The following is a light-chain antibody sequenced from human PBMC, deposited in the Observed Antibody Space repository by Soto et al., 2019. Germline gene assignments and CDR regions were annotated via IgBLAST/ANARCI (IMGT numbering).Light chain of an antibody. CDR2: KAS. CDR3: QQYQSYSYA. Sequence: DIQMTQSPSTLSASVGDRVTITCRASQSSSSWLAWYQQKPGKAPKLLIHKASTLESGVPSRFSGSGSGTEFTLTISSLQSEDFATYYCQQYQSYSYAFGQGTKLDIK. CDR1: QSSSSW. V-gene: IGKV1-5*03. J-gene: IGKJ2*01.